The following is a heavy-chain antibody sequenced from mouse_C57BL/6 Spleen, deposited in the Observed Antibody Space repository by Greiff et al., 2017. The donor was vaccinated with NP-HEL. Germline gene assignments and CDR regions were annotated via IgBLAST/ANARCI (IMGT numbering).Heavy chain of an antibody. J-gene: IGHJ2*01. CDR1: GFNIKDYY. D-gene: IGHD1-1*01. V-gene: IGHV14-2*01. CDR2: IDPEDGET. Sequence: LVESGAELVKPGASVKLSCTASGFNIKDYYMHWVKQRTEQGLEWIGRIDPEDGETKYAPKFQGKATITADTSTNTANLQLSSLTSEDTAVYYCARSGFITTVVADYFDYWGQGTTLTVSS. CDR3: ARSGFITTVVADYFDY.